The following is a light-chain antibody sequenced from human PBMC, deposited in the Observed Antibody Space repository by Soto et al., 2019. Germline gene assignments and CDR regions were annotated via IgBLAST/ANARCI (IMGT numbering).Light chain of an antibody. Sequence: EIVLTQSPCTLSLSPGARATLSCRASQSVSSSCLAWYQQKPGQAPRVLISGASSRATGIPDRFSGSGSGTDFTLTISRLEPEDFAVYYCHQYGSSPWTFGQGTKVDIK. CDR3: HQYGSSPWT. CDR1: QSVSSSC. CDR2: GAS. V-gene: IGKV3-20*01. J-gene: IGKJ1*01.